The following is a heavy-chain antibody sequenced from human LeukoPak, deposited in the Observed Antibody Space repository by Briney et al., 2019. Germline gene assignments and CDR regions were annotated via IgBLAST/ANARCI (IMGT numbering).Heavy chain of an antibody. Sequence: SETLSLTCAVYGGSFTGYYGSSICQPPGKGLEWIGEINHSGSTNYNPSLKSRVTISVDTSKNQFSLKLSSVTAADTAVYYCARRDSSGYYYYYYYMDVWGKGTTVTVSS. D-gene: IGHD3-22*01. J-gene: IGHJ6*03. CDR3: ARRDSSGYYYYYYYMDV. V-gene: IGHV4-34*01. CDR2: INHSGST. CDR1: GGSFTGYY.